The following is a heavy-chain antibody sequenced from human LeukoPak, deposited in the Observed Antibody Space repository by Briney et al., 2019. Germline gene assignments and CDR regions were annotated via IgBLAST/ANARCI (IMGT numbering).Heavy chain of an antibody. CDR2: VNSDGSIT. V-gene: IGHV3-74*01. CDR1: GFTYTSYA. CDR3: ARANYHDY. Sequence: GGSLRLSCAASGFTYTSYAMSWVRRAPGKGLVWVSRVNSDGSITSYADSVKGRFTISRDNAKNTLFLQMNSLRAEDTAVYYCARANYHDYWGQGTLVTVSS. J-gene: IGHJ4*02.